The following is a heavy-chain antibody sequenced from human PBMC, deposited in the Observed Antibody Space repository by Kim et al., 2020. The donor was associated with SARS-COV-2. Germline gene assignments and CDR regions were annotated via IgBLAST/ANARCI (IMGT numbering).Heavy chain of an antibody. CDR3: SNNIAADCECILYH. V-gene: IGHV3-48*03. CDR2: ITSSGRFI. D-gene: IGHD6-13*01. Sequence: GGSLRLSCEAFGFTFSNYEMNWVRQAPGKGLEWLAYITSSGRFIHYADSVKGRFIISRDNTKNFLYLQMNSLSAEDTAIYYCSNNIAADCECILYHWGQGTRVTVSS. J-gene: IGHJ5*02. CDR1: GFTFSNYE.